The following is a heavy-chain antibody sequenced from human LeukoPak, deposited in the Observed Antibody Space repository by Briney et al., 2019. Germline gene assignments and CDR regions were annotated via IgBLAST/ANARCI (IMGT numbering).Heavy chain of an antibody. J-gene: IGHJ4*02. CDR2: IYHSGST. CDR1: GYSISSGNW. CDR3: ARMTSVAVSEE. Sequence: PSDTLSLTCAVSGYSISSGNWWGWIRQPPGKGLEWIGYIYHSGSTYYNPSLKSRVTMSGDTSKNQFSLNLSSVTAADTAVYYCARMTSVAVSEEWGQGTLVSVSS. D-gene: IGHD6-19*01. V-gene: IGHV4-28*01.